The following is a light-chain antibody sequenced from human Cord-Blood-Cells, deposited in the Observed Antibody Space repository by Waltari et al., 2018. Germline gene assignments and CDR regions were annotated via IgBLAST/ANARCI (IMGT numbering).Light chain of an antibody. CDR1: SSAVGRYNL. Sequence: QSALTQPASVSGSPGQSITISCTGTSSAVGRYNLVSWYQQHPGTAPQLMIYEGSKRPSGVSNRFSGSKSGNTASLTISGLQAEDEADYYCCSYAGSSTVVFGGGTKLTVL. J-gene: IGLJ2*01. CDR3: CSYAGSSTVV. CDR2: EGS. V-gene: IGLV2-23*01.